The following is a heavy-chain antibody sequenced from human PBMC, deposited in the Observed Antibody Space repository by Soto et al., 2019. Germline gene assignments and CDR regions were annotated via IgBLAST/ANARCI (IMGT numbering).Heavy chain of an antibody. J-gene: IGHJ4*02. CDR1: GCSFTSYW. D-gene: IGHD6-13*01. V-gene: IGHV5-51*01. CDR3: ARQGAAAGFDY. CDR2: IYPGDSDT. Sequence: PGESLKVSCKGAGCSFTSYWSGWVRQMPGKGLEWMGIIYPGDSDTRYSPSFQGQVTISADKSISTAYLQWSSLKASDTAMYYCARQGAAAGFDYWGQGTLVTVSS.